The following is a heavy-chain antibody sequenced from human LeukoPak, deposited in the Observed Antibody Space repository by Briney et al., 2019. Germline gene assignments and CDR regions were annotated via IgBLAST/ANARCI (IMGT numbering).Heavy chain of an antibody. J-gene: IGHJ5*02. V-gene: IGHV1-46*01. Sequence: GASVKVSCKASGCTFTSYYMHWVRQAPGQGLGWMGIINPSGGSTSYAQKFQGRVTMTRDTSTSTVYMELSSLRSEDTAVYYCARPYSSSSPWDWFDPWGQGTLVTVSS. CDR2: INPSGGST. CDR3: ARPYSSSSPWDWFDP. CDR1: GCTFTSYY. D-gene: IGHD6-6*01.